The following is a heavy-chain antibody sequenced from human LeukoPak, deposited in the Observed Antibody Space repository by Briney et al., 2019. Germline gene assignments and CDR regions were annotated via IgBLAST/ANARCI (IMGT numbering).Heavy chain of an antibody. D-gene: IGHD3-22*01. CDR3: AKSTLIVVITLFDY. V-gene: IGHV3-23*01. Sequence: GGTLRLSCAASGFTFSNYGMTWVRQAPGKGLEWVSAISGSGGSTYYADSVKGRFTISRDNSKNTLYLQMNSLRAEDTAVYYCAKSTLIVVITLFDYWGQGTLVTVSS. CDR2: ISGSGGST. J-gene: IGHJ4*02. CDR1: GFTFSNYG.